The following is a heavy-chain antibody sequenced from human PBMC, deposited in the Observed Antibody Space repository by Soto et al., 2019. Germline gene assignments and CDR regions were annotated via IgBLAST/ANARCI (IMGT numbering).Heavy chain of an antibody. V-gene: IGHV4-31*03. D-gene: IGHD6-6*01. CDR3: ARRGGSSSGYYFYAMDV. CDR1: SDSMNSGGYY. Sequence: QVQLQESGPGLVKPSQTLSLTCSVSSDSMNSGGYYWSWIRQHPGKGLEWIGYIYSNGATYYNPSRKSRVTISVDTSKNQFSLNLTSVTAADTAVYYCARRGGSSSGYYFYAMDVWGQGTTVTVSS. J-gene: IGHJ6*02. CDR2: IYSNGAT.